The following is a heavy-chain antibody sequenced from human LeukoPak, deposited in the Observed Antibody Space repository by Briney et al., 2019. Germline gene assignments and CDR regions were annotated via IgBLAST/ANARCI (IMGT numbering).Heavy chain of an antibody. CDR1: GFTFGDYA. CDR3: TRDWGIAARTPSVFLSY. Sequence: QSGGSLRLSCTASGFTFGDYAMSWFRQAPGKGLEWVGFIRSKAYGGTTEYAASVKGRFTISRDDSKSIAYLQMNSLKTEDTAVYYCTRDWGIAARTPSVFLSYWGQGTLVTVSS. D-gene: IGHD6-6*01. J-gene: IGHJ4*02. CDR2: IRSKAYGGTT. V-gene: IGHV3-49*03.